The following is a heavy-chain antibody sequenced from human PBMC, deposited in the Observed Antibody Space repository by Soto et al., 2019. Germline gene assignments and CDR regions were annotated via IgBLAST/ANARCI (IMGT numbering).Heavy chain of an antibody. J-gene: IGHJ4*02. CDR1: GYSFTIYW. Sequence: GESLKISCKGSGYSFTIYWIGWVRQMPGKGLERMGIIYPGDSDTRYSPSFQGQVTISADKSITTTYLQWSSLKASDTAIYYCARLFDTSGWYDYWGQGTLVTVS. CDR3: ARLFDTSGWYDY. D-gene: IGHD6-19*01. CDR2: IYPGDSDT. V-gene: IGHV5-51*01.